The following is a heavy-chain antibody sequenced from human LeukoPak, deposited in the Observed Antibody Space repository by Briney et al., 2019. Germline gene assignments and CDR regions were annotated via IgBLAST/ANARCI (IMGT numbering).Heavy chain of an antibody. CDR1: GYTFTGYY. J-gene: IGHJ3*02. CDR2: INPNSGGT. Sequence: ASVKVSCKASGYTFTGYYVHWVRQAPGQGLEWMGWINPNSGGTNYAQKFQGRVTMTRDTSISTAYMELSRLRSDDTAVYYCATIAARPLSRRAFDIWGQGTMVTVSS. CDR3: ATIAARPLSRRAFDI. V-gene: IGHV1-2*02. D-gene: IGHD6-6*01.